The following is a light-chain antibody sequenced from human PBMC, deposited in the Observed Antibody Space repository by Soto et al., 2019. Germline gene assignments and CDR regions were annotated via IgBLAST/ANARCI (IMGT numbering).Light chain of an antibody. CDR3: QQYYSTPPYT. CDR2: WAS. J-gene: IGKJ2*01. V-gene: IGKV4-1*01. Sequence: DIVMTQSPASLAVSLGERATINCKSSQRVLYSSNNKNYLAWYQQKPGQPPQRLIYWASTRESGVPDRCSGSGSGTDVTLTIISLQAEDVAVYYWQQYYSTPPYTFGQGTKLEIK. CDR1: QRVLYSSNNKNY.